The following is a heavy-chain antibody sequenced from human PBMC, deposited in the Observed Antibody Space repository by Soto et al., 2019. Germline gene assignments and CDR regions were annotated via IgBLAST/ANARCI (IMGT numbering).Heavy chain of an antibody. CDR3: ARDWLXCSTSCPDYYYYYGMDV. J-gene: IGHJ6*02. CDR2: INPSGGST. Sequence: ASVKVSCKASGYTFTSYYMHWVRQAPGQGLEWMGIINPSGGSTSYAQKFQGRVTMTRDTSTSTVYMELSSLRSEDTAVYYCARDWLXCSTSCPDYYYYYGMDVWGQGTTVTVSS. D-gene: IGHD2-2*01. V-gene: IGHV1-46*01. CDR1: GYTFTSYY.